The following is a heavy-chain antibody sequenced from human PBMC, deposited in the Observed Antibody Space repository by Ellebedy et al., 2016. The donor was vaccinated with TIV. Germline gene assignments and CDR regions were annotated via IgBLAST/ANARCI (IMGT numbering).Heavy chain of an antibody. CDR2: INHSGST. CDR1: GGSFSGYY. J-gene: IGHJ3*02. CDR3: ARRPADDSSGYYAFDI. Sequence: SKTLSLTCAVYGGSFSGYYWSWIRQPPGKGLEWIGEINHSGSTNYNPSLKSRVTISVDTSKNQFSLKLSSVTAADTAVYYCARRPADDSSGYYAFDIWGQGTMVTVSS. D-gene: IGHD3-22*01. V-gene: IGHV4-34*01.